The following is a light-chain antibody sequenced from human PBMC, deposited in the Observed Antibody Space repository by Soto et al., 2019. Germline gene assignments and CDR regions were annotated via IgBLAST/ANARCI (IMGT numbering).Light chain of an antibody. CDR1: SSDVGVYKY. V-gene: IGLV2-11*01. CDR3: CSYAGDYTFV. Sequence: QSALIQPRSVSGSPGQSVTISCTGTSSDVGVYKYVSWYRQHPGKAPILMIYDVITRPSGVPDRFSGSKSGNTASLTISGLQAEDEADYYCCSYAGDYTFVFGSGTKVTVL. CDR2: DVI. J-gene: IGLJ1*01.